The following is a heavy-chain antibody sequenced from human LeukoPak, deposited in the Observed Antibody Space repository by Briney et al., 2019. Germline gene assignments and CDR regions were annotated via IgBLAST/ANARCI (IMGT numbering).Heavy chain of an antibody. CDR1: GGSISSSSYY. CDR3: ARRGRADYVWGSYRSYYFDY. V-gene: IGHV4-39*01. Sequence: SETLSLTCTVSGGSISSSSYYWGWIRQPPGKGLEWIGSIYHSGSTYYNPSLKSRVTISVDTSKNQFSLKLSSVTAADTAVYYCARRGRADYVWGSYRSYYFDYWGQGTLVTVSS. J-gene: IGHJ4*02. D-gene: IGHD3-16*02. CDR2: IYHSGST.